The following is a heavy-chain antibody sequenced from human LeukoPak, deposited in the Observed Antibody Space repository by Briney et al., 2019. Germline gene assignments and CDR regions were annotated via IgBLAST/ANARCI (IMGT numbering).Heavy chain of an antibody. CDR3: ARDGYSGNDGL. Sequence: PSETLSLTCTVSGGSISSSAYHWGWIRQPPGKGLEWIGSIQYGGSTYYNPSLKSRVIIFVDTSKKQFSLNLRFVIAADTAVYYCARDGYSGNDGLWGQGTLVTVSS. V-gene: IGHV4-39*02. J-gene: IGHJ4*02. D-gene: IGHD5-12*01. CDR1: GGSISSSAYH. CDR2: IQYGGST.